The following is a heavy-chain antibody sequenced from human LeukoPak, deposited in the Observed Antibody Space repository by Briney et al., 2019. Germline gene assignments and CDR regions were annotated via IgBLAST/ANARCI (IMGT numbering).Heavy chain of an antibody. Sequence: GGSLRHSCAASGFNFSSYSMNLVRQAPGKGLGWISHISNFCDILHYADSVEGRFTISRDNAKNSLYLQMNSLRAEDTAVYYCAKDAAAVIGTVYMDVWGKGTTVTISS. V-gene: IGHV3-48*04. CDR1: GFNFSSYS. J-gene: IGHJ6*03. D-gene: IGHD4-11*01. CDR2: ISNFCDIL. CDR3: AKDAAAVIGTVYMDV.